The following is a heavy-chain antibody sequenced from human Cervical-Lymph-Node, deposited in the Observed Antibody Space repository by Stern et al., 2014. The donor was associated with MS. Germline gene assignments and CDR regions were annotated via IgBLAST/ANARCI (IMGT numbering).Heavy chain of an antibody. CDR3: AREVESKGDYFDY. Sequence: QVQLQQWGAGLLKPSETLSLTCAVYGGSFSGYYWSWIRQPPGKGLEWIGEINHTESTISNPSLKSRVNIAVDTAKTQFSLNLRSVTAADTAVYFCAREVESKGDYFDYWGQGTLVTVSS. J-gene: IGHJ4*02. V-gene: IGHV4-34*01. D-gene: IGHD1-1*01. CDR2: INHTEST. CDR1: GGSFSGYY.